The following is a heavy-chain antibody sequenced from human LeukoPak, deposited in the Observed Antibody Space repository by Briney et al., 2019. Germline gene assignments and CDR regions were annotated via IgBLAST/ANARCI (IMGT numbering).Heavy chain of an antibody. CDR1: GFTFTTFT. D-gene: IGHD6-13*01. Sequence: GGSLRLSCAASGFTFTTFTMNCGRQTPGKGLEWVSSISSSSTFIYYADSVKGRFTISRDNAKNSLYLQMNSLRAEDTAVYYCARDAGPLFDPWGQGTLVTVSS. J-gene: IGHJ5*02. CDR3: ARDAGPLFDP. CDR2: ISSSSTFI. V-gene: IGHV3-21*01.